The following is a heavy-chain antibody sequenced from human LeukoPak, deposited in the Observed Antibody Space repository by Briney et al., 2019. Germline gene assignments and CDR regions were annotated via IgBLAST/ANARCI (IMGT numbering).Heavy chain of an antibody. J-gene: IGHJ4*02. V-gene: IGHV3-33*01. Sequence: PGGSLRLSCAASGFTFSSYGMHWVRQAPGKGLEWVAVIWYDGSNKYYADSVKGRFTISRDNSKNTLYLQMNSLRAEDTAVYYCARDQSPSSSITMYWGQGTLVTVSS. CDR2: IWYDGSNK. D-gene: IGHD3-10*01. CDR3: ARDQSPSSSITMY. CDR1: GFTFSSYG.